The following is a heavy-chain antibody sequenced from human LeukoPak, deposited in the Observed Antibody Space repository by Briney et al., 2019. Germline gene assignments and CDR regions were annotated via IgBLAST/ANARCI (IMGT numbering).Heavy chain of an antibody. CDR3: ARRTGEGAFDI. CDR1: GGSLSTYF. J-gene: IGHJ3*02. D-gene: IGHD3-16*01. CDR2: IYYSGTT. V-gene: IGHV4-59*08. Sequence: SETLSLTCTVSGGSLSTYFWTWIRQPPGKGLEWIGYIYYSGTTNYNPSLKSRVTISVDTSNNQFSLKLSSVTAADTAVYYCARRTGEGAFDIWGQGTMVTVSS.